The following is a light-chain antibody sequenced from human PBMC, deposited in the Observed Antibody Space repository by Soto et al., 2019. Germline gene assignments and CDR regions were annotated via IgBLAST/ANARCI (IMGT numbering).Light chain of an antibody. Sequence: QTVVTQSPSASASLGASVKLTCTLSSGHSNYAIAWHQQQPEKGPRYLMKVNSGGSHIKGDGIPDRFSGSSSGAERYRFISSLQSEDEADYYCQTWGTGSAIVVFGGGTQLTVL. J-gene: IGLJ7*01. CDR2: VNSGGSH. V-gene: IGLV4-69*01. CDR1: SGHSNYA. CDR3: QTWGTGSAIVV.